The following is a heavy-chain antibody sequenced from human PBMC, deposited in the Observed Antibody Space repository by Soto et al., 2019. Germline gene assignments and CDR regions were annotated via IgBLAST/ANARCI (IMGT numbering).Heavy chain of an antibody. V-gene: IGHV4-4*02. Sequence: QVQLQESGPGLVKPSGTLSLTCAVSGGSISSSNWWSWVRQPPGKGLEWIGEIYHSGSTNYNPSLKSRVTIXVHXSKNQCSLKLSSVTAADTAVYYCARVAVAGTRVDYWGQGTLVTVSS. CDR2: IYHSGST. CDR3: ARVAVAGTRVDY. J-gene: IGHJ4*02. CDR1: GGSISSSNW. D-gene: IGHD6-19*01.